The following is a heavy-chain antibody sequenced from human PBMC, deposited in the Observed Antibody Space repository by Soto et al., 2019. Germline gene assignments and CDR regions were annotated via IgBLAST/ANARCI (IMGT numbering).Heavy chain of an antibody. CDR3: ATGPQYYYDSSGYYYSGNYYYGMDV. D-gene: IGHD3-22*01. V-gene: IGHV5-10-1*01. Sequence: GESLKISCKGSGYSFTSYWISLVRQMPGKGLEWMGRIDPSDSYTNYSPSFQGHVTISADKSISTAYLQWSSLKASDTAMYYCATGPQYYYDSSGYYYSGNYYYGMDVWGQGTTVTVSS. CDR1: GYSFTSYW. J-gene: IGHJ6*02. CDR2: IDPSDSYT.